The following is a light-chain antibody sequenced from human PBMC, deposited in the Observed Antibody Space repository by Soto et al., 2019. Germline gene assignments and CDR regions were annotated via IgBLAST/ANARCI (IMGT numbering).Light chain of an antibody. CDR2: AAS. J-gene: IGKJ5*01. Sequence: DIQLTQSPSFLSASVGDRVTITCRASQGISSNLAWYQQKPGKAPKLLIYAASTLQSGVPSRFSGSGSGTEFTLTISCLQPEDFATYYCQQFNSYPITFGQGTRLEIK. CDR1: QGISSN. CDR3: QQFNSYPIT. V-gene: IGKV1-9*01.